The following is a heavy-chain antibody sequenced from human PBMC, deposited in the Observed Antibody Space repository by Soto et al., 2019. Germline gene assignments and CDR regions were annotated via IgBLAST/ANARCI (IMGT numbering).Heavy chain of an antibody. CDR1: GFTFSSYS. CDR3: ARDVISSTYYYLSPGGFDP. Sequence: EVQLVESGGGLVKPGGSLRLSCAASGFTFSSYSMNWVRQAPGKGLEWVSSISSSSSYIYYADSVKGRFTISRDNAKNYLYLQRTSVRAEDTAVYYCARDVISSTYYYLSPGGFDPWGQGTLVTVSS. J-gene: IGHJ5*02. V-gene: IGHV3-21*01. CDR2: ISSSSSYI. D-gene: IGHD3-22*01.